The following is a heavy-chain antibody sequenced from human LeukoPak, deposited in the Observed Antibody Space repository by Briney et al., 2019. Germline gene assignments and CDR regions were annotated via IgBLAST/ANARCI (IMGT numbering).Heavy chain of an antibody. V-gene: IGHV3-30*02. CDR2: IRYDGSNK. CDR1: GFSFSSYG. Sequence: GGSLRLSCAASGFSFSSYGMHWVRQAPGKGLEWVAFIRYDGSNKYYADSVKGRFTISRDNSKNTLYLQMNSLRAEDTAVYYCAKDSRYYDFWSGYSFDAFDIWHQGTMVTVSS. D-gene: IGHD3-3*01. J-gene: IGHJ3*02. CDR3: AKDSRYYDFWSGYSFDAFDI.